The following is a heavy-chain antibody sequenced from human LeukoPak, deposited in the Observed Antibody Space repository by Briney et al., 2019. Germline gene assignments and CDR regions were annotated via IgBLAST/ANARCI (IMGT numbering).Heavy chain of an antibody. CDR2: IKQDGSEK. D-gene: IGHD6-19*01. J-gene: IGHJ4*02. V-gene: IGHV3-7*03. CDR1: GFTFSSYW. Sequence: GGSLRLSCAASGFTFSSYWMSWVRQAPGKGLEWVANIKQDGSEKYYVDSVKGRFTISRDNAKNSLYPQMNSLRAEDTAVYYCARASRGIAVADLLDYWGQGTLVTVSS. CDR3: ARASRGIAVADLLDY.